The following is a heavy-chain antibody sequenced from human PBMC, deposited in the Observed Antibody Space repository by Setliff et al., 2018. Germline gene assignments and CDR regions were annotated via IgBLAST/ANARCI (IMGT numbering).Heavy chain of an antibody. CDR1: GFTFKTYS. J-gene: IGHJ4*02. V-gene: IGHV1-18*01. D-gene: IGHD6-19*01. Sequence: GASVKVSCKASGFTFKTYSFSWIRQAPGQGLEWVGWISGYNGNTIYAQNFQGRVTMTTDASTNTAYMELRSLGSDDTAVYYCSRSPPNRGSGSGWYGDFWGQGTLVTVSS. CDR3: SRSPPNRGSGSGWYGDF. CDR2: ISGYNGNT.